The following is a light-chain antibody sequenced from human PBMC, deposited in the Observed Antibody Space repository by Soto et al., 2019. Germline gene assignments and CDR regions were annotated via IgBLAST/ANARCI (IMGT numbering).Light chain of an antibody. CDR1: SSDVGGYNY. J-gene: IGLJ1*01. CDR2: EVS. V-gene: IGLV2-14*01. CDR3: SSYTSSSTLV. Sequence: QSVLAQPASVSGSPGQSITISCTGTSSDVGGYNYVSWYQQHPGKAPKLMIYEVSNRPSGFSNRFSGSKSGNTASLTISGLQAEDEADYYCSSYTSSSTLVFGTGTKVTI.